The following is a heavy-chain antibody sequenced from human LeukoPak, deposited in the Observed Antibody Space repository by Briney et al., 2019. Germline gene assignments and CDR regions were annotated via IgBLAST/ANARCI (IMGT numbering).Heavy chain of an antibody. V-gene: IGHV4-61*02. CDR3: ARDDDRSGYYFYAFDI. Sequence: SETLSLTCTVSGGSISSGSYYWSWIRQPAGKGLEWIGRIYTSGSTNYNPSLKSRVTISVDTSKNQFSLKLSSGTAADTAVYYCARDDDRSGYYFYAFDICGQETMVTVSS. D-gene: IGHD3-22*01. J-gene: IGHJ3*02. CDR2: IYTSGST. CDR1: GGSISSGSYY.